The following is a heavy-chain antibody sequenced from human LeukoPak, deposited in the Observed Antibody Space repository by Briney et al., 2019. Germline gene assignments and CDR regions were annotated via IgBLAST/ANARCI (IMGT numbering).Heavy chain of an antibody. Sequence: GGSLRLSCAASGFTFSSYWMSWVRQAPGKGLEWVANIKQDGSEKYYVDSVKGRFTISRDNSKNTLYLQMNSLRAEDTAVYYCAKGWDYGGNSGGLLFDYWGQGTLVTVSS. CDR3: AKGWDYGGNSGGLLFDY. D-gene: IGHD4-23*01. V-gene: IGHV3-7*03. CDR1: GFTFSSYW. J-gene: IGHJ4*02. CDR2: IKQDGSEK.